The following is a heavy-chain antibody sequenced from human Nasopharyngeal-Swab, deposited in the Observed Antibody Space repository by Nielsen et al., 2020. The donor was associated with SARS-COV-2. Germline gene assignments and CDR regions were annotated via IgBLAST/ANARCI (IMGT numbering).Heavy chain of an antibody. Sequence: GDSLKISCVASSYNFSDYWMHWVRQAPGKGLVWVSRLNSDGSSISYADSVKGRFTISIDNARTTLYLQMNSMRAEDTAVYYCVIDRYDARDYSDYYGTFDYWGQGNLIAVAS. CDR2: LNSDGSSI. CDR1: SYNFSDYW. CDR3: VIDRYDARDYSDYYGTFDY. J-gene: IGHJ4*02. V-gene: IGHV3-74*01. D-gene: IGHD3-16*01.